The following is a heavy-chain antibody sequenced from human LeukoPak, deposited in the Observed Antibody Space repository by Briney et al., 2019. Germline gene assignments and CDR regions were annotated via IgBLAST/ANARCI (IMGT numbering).Heavy chain of an antibody. CDR1: GFTFSSYG. V-gene: IGHV3-23*01. CDR2: ISGSGGST. Sequence: GGSLRLSCAASGFTFSSYGMSWVRQAPGKGLEWVSAISGSGGSTYYADSVKGRFTISRDNSKNTLYPQMNSLRAEDTAVYYCAKDHRNLWFGELKRGDGDAFDIWGQGTMVTVSS. J-gene: IGHJ3*02. CDR3: AKDHRNLWFGELKRGDGDAFDI. D-gene: IGHD3-10*01.